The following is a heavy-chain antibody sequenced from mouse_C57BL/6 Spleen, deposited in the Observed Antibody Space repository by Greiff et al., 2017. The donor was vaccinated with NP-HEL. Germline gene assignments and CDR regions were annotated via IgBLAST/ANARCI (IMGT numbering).Heavy chain of an antibody. Sequence: QVQLQQPGAELVRPGSSVKLSCKASGYTFTSYWMHWVKQRPIQGLEWIGNIDPSDSETHYNQKFKDKATLTVDKSSSTAYMQLSSLPSEDSAVYYCASYYGSSPWFAYWGQGTLVTVSA. V-gene: IGHV1-52*01. CDR3: ASYYGSSPWFAY. CDR1: GYTFTSYW. D-gene: IGHD1-1*01. CDR2: IDPSDSET. J-gene: IGHJ3*01.